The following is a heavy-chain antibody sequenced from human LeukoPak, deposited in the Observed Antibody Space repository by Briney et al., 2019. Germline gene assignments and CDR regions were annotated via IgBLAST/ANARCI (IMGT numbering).Heavy chain of an antibody. Sequence: PGGSLRLSCAASGFTFSSYAMHWVRQAPGKGLEWVAVISYDGSNKYYADSVKGRFTISRDNSKNSLYLQMNSLRAEDTAVYYCARGPYGDYVDALDYWGQGPLVTVSS. CDR1: GFTFSSYA. CDR2: ISYDGSNK. D-gene: IGHD4-17*01. J-gene: IGHJ4*02. CDR3: ARGPYGDYVDALDY. V-gene: IGHV3-30-3*01.